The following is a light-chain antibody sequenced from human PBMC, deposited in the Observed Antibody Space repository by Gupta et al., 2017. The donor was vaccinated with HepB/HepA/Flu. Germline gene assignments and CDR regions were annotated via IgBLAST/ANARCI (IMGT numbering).Light chain of an antibody. CDR1: QSVSSNY. J-gene: IGKJ3*01. CDR2: GAS. Sequence: EIVLTQSPGTLSLSPGERATLSCRASQSVSSNYLAWYQQRPGQAPRLLIYGASSRATGILDRFSGSGSGTDFTLTISRLEPEDFAVYYCQQYSSSPFTFGPGTKVHIK. V-gene: IGKV3-20*01. CDR3: QQYSSSPFT.